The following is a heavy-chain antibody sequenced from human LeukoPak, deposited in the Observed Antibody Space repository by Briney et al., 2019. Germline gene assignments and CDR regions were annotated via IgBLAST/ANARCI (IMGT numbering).Heavy chain of an antibody. J-gene: IGHJ3*02. CDR1: GFIFSSYS. Sequence: GGSLRLSCAASGFIFSSYSMNWVRQAPGKGLEWVSYISSSGSTIYYADSVKGRFTISRDNAKNSLYLQMNSLRAEDTAVYYCAREAYNWNIDVFDIWGQGTMVTVSS. D-gene: IGHD1/OR15-1a*01. CDR3: AREAYNWNIDVFDI. V-gene: IGHV3-48*01. CDR2: ISSSGSTI.